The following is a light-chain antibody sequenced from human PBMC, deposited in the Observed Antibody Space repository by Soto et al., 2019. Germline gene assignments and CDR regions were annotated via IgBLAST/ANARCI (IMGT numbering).Light chain of an antibody. Sequence: DIQMTQSPSTLSASVGDRVTITCRASQSISSWLAWYQQKPGKAPKVLIYDASSLESGVPSRFSGSGSGTEFTLTISSLQPDDFATYYCQQYNSYSYTFGQGT. CDR1: QSISSW. CDR2: DAS. CDR3: QQYNSYSYT. V-gene: IGKV1-5*01. J-gene: IGKJ2*01.